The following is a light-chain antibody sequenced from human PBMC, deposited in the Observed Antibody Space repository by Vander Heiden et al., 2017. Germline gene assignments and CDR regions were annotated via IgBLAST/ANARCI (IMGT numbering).Light chain of an antibody. J-gene: IGKJ4*01. CDR2: AAA. CDR3: QQSYSTPRV. V-gene: IGKV1-39*01. Sequence: DIQLTQSPSSLSASVGDRVTISCRASQHIDGFVNWYQQKPGKAPKLLIFAAASMQTGVPSRFSGRASGTHFTLTISGLQPDDFATYYCQQSYSTPRVFGGGTKVEVK. CDR1: QHIDGF.